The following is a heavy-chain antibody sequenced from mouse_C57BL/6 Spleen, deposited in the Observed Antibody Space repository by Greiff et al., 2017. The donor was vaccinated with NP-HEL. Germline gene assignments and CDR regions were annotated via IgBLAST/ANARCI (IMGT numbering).Heavy chain of an antibody. CDR2: ISSGGSYT. V-gene: IGHV5-6*02. CDR1: GFTFSSYG. D-gene: IGHD2-5*01. CDR3: ARHYSNYGYYAMDY. Sequence: DVMLVESGGDLVKPGGSLKLSCAASGFTFSSYGMSWVRQTPDKRLEWVATISSGGSYTYYPDSVKGRFTISRDNAKNTLYLQMSSLNSEDTAMYYCARHYSNYGYYAMDYWGQGTSVTVSS. J-gene: IGHJ4*01.